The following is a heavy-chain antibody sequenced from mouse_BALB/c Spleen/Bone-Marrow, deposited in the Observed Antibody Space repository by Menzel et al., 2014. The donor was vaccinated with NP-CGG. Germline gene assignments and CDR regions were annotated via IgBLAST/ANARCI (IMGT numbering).Heavy chain of an antibody. CDR1: GFNIKDTY. D-gene: IGHD4-1*01. CDR3: ARWEFYAMDY. CDR2: IDPANGNT. Sequence: VQLKHSGAELVKPGASVKLSCTASGFNIKDTYMHWVKQRPEQGLEWIGRIDPANGNTKYDPKFQGKATITADTSSNTAYLQLRRLISEDTDVYYCARWEFYAMDYWGQGTPVTISS. J-gene: IGHJ4*01. V-gene: IGHV14-3*02.